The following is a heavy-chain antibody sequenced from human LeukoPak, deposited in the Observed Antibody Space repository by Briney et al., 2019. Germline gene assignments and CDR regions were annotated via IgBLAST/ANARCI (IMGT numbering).Heavy chain of an antibody. CDR2: IYYSGGIT. V-gene: IGHV4-59*01. J-gene: IGHJ3*02. CDR1: GGSISSYY. D-gene: IGHD6-6*01. CDR3: VREVAARAFDI. Sequence: SETLSLTCTVSGGSISSYYWSWIRQPLGKGLEWIGYIYYSGGITNYNPSLKSRVTISVDTSKNQFSLKLSSVTAADTAVYYCVREVAARAFDIWGQGTMVTVSS.